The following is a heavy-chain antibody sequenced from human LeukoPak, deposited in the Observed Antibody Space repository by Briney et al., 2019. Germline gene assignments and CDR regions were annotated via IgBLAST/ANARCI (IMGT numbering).Heavy chain of an antibody. CDR2: ISSSSSTI. J-gene: IGHJ4*02. V-gene: IGHV3-48*02. CDR3: ARDQGYYYALFWDPALSYFDY. Sequence: GGSLRLSCAASGFTFSSYSMNWVRQALGKGLEWVSYISSSSSTIYYADSVKGRFTISRDNAKNSLYLQMNSLRDEDTAVYYCARDQGYYYALFWDPALSYFDYWGQGTLVTVSS. CDR1: GFTFSSYS. D-gene: IGHD3-10*01.